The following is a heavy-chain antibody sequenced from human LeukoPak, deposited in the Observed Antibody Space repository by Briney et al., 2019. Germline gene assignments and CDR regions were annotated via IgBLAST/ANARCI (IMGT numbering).Heavy chain of an antibody. D-gene: IGHD3-9*01. CDR1: GYTFTIYD. Sequence: ASVTVSFKASGYTFTIYDINWVRQATGQGVEGMGWMNANSGKTGYAQKFQGRVTITRNTAISTAYMDLSSLRSEDTAVYYCARVREYDLLTGCYCFDYWGQGTLVTVSS. CDR3: ARVREYDLLTGCYCFDY. CDR2: MNANSGKT. V-gene: IGHV1-8*01. J-gene: IGHJ4*02.